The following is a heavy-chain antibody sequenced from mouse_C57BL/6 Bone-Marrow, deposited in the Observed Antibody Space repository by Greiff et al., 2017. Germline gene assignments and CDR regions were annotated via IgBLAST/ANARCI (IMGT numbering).Heavy chain of an antibody. V-gene: IGHV2-2*01. D-gene: IGHD2-3*01. Sequence: QVQLQQSGPGLVQPSQSLSITCTVSGFSLTSYGVHWVRQSPGKGLEWLGVIWSGGSTDYNAAFISRLSISKDNSKSQVFFKMNSLQADDTARYYCASIYDGYGFAYWGQGTLVTVSA. CDR3: ASIYDGYGFAY. CDR2: IWSGGST. J-gene: IGHJ3*01. CDR1: GFSLTSYG.